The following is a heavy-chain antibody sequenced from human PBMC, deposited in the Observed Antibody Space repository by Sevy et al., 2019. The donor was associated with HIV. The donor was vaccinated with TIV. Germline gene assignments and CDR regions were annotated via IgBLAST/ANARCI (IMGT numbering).Heavy chain of an antibody. J-gene: IGHJ4*02. CDR2: ISSGSSYI. V-gene: IGHV3-21*06. D-gene: IGHD3-10*01. CDR1: EFTFRDYT. CDR3: ARDRDYYGSGTYDH. Sequence: GGSLRLSCAASEFTFRDYTMNWVRQTPGKGLEWVSYISSGSSYIRYAHSVKGRFTISRDNAENSLYLQMNSLRAEDTGVYYCARDRDYYGSGTYDHWGQGTLVTVSS.